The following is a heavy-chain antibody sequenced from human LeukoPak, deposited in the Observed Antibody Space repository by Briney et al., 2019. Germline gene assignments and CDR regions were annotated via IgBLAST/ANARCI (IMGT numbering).Heavy chain of an antibody. CDR2: IKEHGSET. D-gene: IGHD3-16*01. CDR3: ARGHYDDYE. V-gene: IGHV3-7*01. J-gene: IGHJ4*02. Sequence: GGSLRLSCAASGFTFSDYYMDWVRQAPGKGLEWVANIKEHGSETYYVDSVKGRFTISRDNAKNSLYLQMNSLGAEDTAVYYCARGHYDDYEWGRGTLVTVSS. CDR1: GFTFSDYY.